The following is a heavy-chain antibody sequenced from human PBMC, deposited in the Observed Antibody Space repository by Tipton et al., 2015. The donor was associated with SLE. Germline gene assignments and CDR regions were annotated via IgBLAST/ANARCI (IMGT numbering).Heavy chain of an antibody. Sequence: GSLRLSCAASGFTFSSYWMHWVRQAPGKGLVWVSRINSDGSSTSYADSVKGRFTISRDNAKNTLYLQMNSLRAEDTAVYYCASYGDYSGYDGRDYWGQGTLVTVSS. CDR1: GFTFSSYW. V-gene: IGHV3-74*01. J-gene: IGHJ4*02. CDR2: INSDGSST. CDR3: ASYGDYSGYDGRDY. D-gene: IGHD5-12*01.